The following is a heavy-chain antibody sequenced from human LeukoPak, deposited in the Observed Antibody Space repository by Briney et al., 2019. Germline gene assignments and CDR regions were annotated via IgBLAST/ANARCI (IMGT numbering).Heavy chain of an antibody. CDR1: GFTFSTYA. Sequence: PGRSLRLSCAASGFTFSTYAMHWVRQAPGKGLHWVAMISYHGTNQHYADSVRGRFTISRDNSKNTLYLQMDSLRAEDTAVYYCAKDLSGTYMVDYWGQGTLVTVSS. CDR2: ISYHGTNQ. D-gene: IGHD1-26*01. CDR3: AKDLSGTYMVDY. V-gene: IGHV3-30-3*01. J-gene: IGHJ4*02.